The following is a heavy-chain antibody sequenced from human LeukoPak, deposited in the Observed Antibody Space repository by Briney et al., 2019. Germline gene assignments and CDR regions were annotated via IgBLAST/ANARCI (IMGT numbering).Heavy chain of an antibody. CDR3: ARNSDYYDYSPQSV. D-gene: IGHD3-22*01. CDR2: IGHDGADK. CDR1: GFTFSSYG. Sequence: PGRSLRLSCAASGFTFSSYGMHWVRQAPGKGLEWVALIGHDGADKYYADSVKGRFLISRDNSKNMLFLQMNSLIIEDTAVYYCARNSDYYDYSPQSVWGQGTLVTVS. J-gene: IGHJ4*02. V-gene: IGHV3-30*03.